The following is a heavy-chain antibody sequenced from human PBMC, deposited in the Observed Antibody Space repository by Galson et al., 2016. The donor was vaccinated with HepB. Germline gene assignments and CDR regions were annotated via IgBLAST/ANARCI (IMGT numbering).Heavy chain of an antibody. CDR1: GFTFSSYG. Sequence: SLRLSCAASGFTFSSYGMNWVRQAPGKGLEWLGVMSYDENHKYYADYVKDRITISRDNFKNTLYLHMSGLRDEDTAVYYCARDRGLRFLEWFMAWWGQGTLVTVSS. CDR2: MSYDENHK. V-gene: IGHV3-30*03. J-gene: IGHJ4*02. D-gene: IGHD3-3*01. CDR3: ARDRGLRFLEWFMAW.